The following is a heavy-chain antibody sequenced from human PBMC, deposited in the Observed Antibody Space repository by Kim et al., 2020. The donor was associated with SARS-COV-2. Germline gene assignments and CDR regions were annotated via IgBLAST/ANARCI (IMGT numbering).Heavy chain of an antibody. CDR2: INPSGGST. Sequence: ASVKVSCKASGYTFTSYYMHWVRQAPGQGLEWMGIINPSGGSTSYAQKFQGRVTMTRDTSTSTVYMELSSLRSDDTAVYYCARVGYCSSTSCYVVGRFLPYFDYWGQGTLVTVSS. J-gene: IGHJ4*02. CDR1: GYTFTSYY. CDR3: ARVGYCSSTSCYVVGRFLPYFDY. D-gene: IGHD2-2*01. V-gene: IGHV1-46*01.